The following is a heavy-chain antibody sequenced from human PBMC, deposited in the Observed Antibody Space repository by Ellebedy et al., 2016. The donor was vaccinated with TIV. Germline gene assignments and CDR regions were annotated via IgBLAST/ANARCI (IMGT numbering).Heavy chain of an antibody. Sequence: SETLSLTXTVSGYSISSGYSWGWIRQPPGKGLEWIGSIYHSGSIFYNPSLKSRVTISVDTSKNQFSLKLSSVTAADTAVYYCARDGGYDTDFDYWGQGTLVTVSS. J-gene: IGHJ4*02. CDR2: IYHSGSI. D-gene: IGHD5-12*01. V-gene: IGHV4-38-2*02. CDR3: ARDGGYDTDFDY. CDR1: GYSISSGYS.